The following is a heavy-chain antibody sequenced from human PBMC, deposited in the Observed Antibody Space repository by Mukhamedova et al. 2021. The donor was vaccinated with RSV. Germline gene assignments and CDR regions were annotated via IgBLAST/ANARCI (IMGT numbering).Heavy chain of an antibody. J-gene: IGHJ3*02. V-gene: IGHV4-39*01. D-gene: IGHD1-26*01. CDR3: ARGYSGSYLGPNAFDI. Sequence: KSRVTISVDTSKNQFSLKLSSVTAADTAVYYCARGYSGSYLGPNAFDIWGQGTMVTVSS.